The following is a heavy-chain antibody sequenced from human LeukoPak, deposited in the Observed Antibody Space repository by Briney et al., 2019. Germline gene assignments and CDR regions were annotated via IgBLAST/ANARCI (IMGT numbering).Heavy chain of an antibody. J-gene: IGHJ5*02. CDR2: INPSGGST. CDR1: GYTFTSYG. Sequence: ASVKVSCKASGYTFTSYGISWVRQAPGQGLEWMGIINPSGGSTSYAQKFQGRVTMTRDTSTSTVYMELSSLRSEDTAVYYCARGGITIFGVVIIRNWFDPWGQGTLVTVSS. D-gene: IGHD3-3*01. CDR3: ARGGITIFGVVIIRNWFDP. V-gene: IGHV1-46*01.